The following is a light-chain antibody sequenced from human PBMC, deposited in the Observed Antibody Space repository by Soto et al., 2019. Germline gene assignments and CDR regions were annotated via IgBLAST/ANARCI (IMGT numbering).Light chain of an antibody. J-gene: IGKJ1*01. CDR1: QDISGY. CDR3: QHPKWA. V-gene: IGKV1-9*01. Sequence: IQLTQSPSSLSASVGDRVTITCRASQDISGYVAWYQQRPGRAPQLLIYAASALQTGVPSRFSGSGSGTDFPLTITSLHPEDFGTYYCQHPKWASGQGTTVEI. CDR2: AAS.